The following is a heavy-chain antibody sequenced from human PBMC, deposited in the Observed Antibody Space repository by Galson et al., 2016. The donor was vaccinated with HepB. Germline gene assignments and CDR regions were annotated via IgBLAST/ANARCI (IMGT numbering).Heavy chain of an antibody. Sequence: SVKVSCKASGYTFTGYYMHWVRQAPGHGLEWMGWINPDSGVTSYAQKFQGRVTMTRDTSVSTVYMELSRLKSDDTAIYYCARDRYSGSYYVGACDIWGQGTMVTVS. CDR1: GYTFTGYY. V-gene: IGHV1-2*02. CDR2: INPDSGVT. J-gene: IGHJ3*02. CDR3: ARDRYSGSYYVGACDI. D-gene: IGHD1-26*01.